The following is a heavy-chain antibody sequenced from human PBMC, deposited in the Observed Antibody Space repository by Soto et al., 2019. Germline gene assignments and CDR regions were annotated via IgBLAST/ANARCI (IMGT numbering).Heavy chain of an antibody. Sequence: GGSLRLSCAASGFTFSAYAMSWVRQAPGKGLEWVSGLVGSGDSIFYAASVRGRFTVSRDNSKNTLFLQMTSLRAEDTAVYYCAKDGIANNGVWEAFDMWGQGTKVTVSS. V-gene: IGHV3-23*01. CDR2: LVGSGDSI. CDR3: AKDGIANNGVWEAFDM. CDR1: GFTFSAYA. D-gene: IGHD2-8*01. J-gene: IGHJ3*02.